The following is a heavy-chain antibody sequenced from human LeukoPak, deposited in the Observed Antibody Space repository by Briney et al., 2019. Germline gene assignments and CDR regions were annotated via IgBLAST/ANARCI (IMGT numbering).Heavy chain of an antibody. V-gene: IGHV3-33*01. J-gene: IGHJ3*02. Sequence: GRSLRLSCAASGFTFSSYGMHWVRQAPGKGLEWVAVIWYDGSNKYYADSVKGRFTISRDNSKNTLYLQMNSLRAEDTAVYYCARDYLMGGTTGKAFDIWGQGTMVTISS. CDR3: ARDYLMGGTTGKAFDI. CDR1: GFTFSSYG. D-gene: IGHD1-26*01. CDR2: IWYDGSNK.